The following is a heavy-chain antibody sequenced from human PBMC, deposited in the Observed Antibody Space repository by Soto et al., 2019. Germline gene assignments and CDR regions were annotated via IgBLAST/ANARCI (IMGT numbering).Heavy chain of an antibody. J-gene: IGHJ4*02. CDR3: AQDRGWGVVSPSHDS. CDR2: IRATGGQT. CDR1: GFTFRNFV. V-gene: IGHV3-23*01. Sequence: EVQLLESGGGVVQPGGSLRLACAASGFTFRNFVMGWVRPAPGKGLEWVSAIRATGGQTFYADSVKGRFTISRDNSKNMLYLQIDSLREEDTALYFCAQDRGWGVVSPSHDSWGQGTLVTVSS. D-gene: IGHD2-21*01.